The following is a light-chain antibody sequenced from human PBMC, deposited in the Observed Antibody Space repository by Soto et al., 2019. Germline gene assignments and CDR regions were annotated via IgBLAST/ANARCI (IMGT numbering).Light chain of an antibody. J-gene: IGLJ1*01. CDR1: TRDIAGYNY. CDR2: QVN. Sequence: QSVLTQPASVSGSLGQSITISCTGTTRDIAGYNYISWYQQLPGKAPKLMIYQVNNRPSEVSNRFSGSKSGNTASLTISGLQPEDEADYYCNSYTSRYTFVLGTGTKVTVL. CDR3: NSYTSRYTFV. V-gene: IGLV2-14*01.